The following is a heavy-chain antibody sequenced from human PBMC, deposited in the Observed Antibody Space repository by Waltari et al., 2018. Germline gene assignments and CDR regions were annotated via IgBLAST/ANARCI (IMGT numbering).Heavy chain of an antibody. Sequence: EVQLVESGGGLVQPGGSLRLSCAASGYIFSSYWMHWVRQPTGKGPVWLSLSNPDGSNTISAESVKGRFNISRDNAKNTLYLQMNSLRAEDTAVYYCVRSGAYYDYWGQGTLVTVSS. CDR3: VRSGAYYDY. D-gene: IGHD3-16*01. J-gene: IGHJ4*02. CDR2: SNPDGSNT. V-gene: IGHV3-74*01. CDR1: GYIFSSYW.